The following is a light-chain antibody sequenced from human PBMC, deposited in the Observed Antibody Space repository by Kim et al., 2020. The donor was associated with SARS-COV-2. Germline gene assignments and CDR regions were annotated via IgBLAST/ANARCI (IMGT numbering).Light chain of an antibody. V-gene: IGLV3-19*01. CDR3: HSRDSIGNDVI. Sequence: AVGQTVRITCQGDRLRSSYASWYQQKPGQAPILVVFAKNNRPSGIPDRFSGSSSGSTASLTIAGAQAEDEADYYCHSRDSIGNDVIFGGGTQLTVL. CDR2: AKN. J-gene: IGLJ2*01. CDR1: RLRSSY.